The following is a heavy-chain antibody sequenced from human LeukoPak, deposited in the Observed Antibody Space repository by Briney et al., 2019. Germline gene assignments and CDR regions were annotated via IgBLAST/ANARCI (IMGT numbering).Heavy chain of an antibody. CDR2: ISGSGGST. CDR3: EKDQAYYYDSSGYYYLDY. V-gene: IGHV3-23*01. CDR1: GFTFSSYA. Sequence: GGSLRLSCAASGFTFSSYAMSWVRQAPGKGLEWVSAISGSGGSTYYADSVKGRFTISRDNSKNTLYLQMNSLRAEDTAVYYCEKDQAYYYDSSGYYYLDYWGQGTLVTVSS. D-gene: IGHD3-22*01. J-gene: IGHJ4*02.